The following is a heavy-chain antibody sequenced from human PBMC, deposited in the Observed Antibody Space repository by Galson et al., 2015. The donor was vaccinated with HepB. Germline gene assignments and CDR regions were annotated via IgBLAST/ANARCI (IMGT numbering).Heavy chain of an antibody. V-gene: IGHV3-74*01. D-gene: IGHD2-2*01. Sequence: SLRLSCAASGFGFSSSWMQWVRRAPGKGLVWVSRINTDGSATSYADSVKGRFTISRDNAKNTLYLQMNSLRVEETAVYYCARDQSVYAPSWGQGTLVTVSP. CDR2: INTDGSAT. J-gene: IGHJ5*02. CDR3: ARDQSVYAPS. CDR1: GFGFSSSW.